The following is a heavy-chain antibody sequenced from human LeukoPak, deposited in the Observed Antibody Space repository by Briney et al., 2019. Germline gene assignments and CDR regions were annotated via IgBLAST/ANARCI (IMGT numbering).Heavy chain of an antibody. CDR3: ARDNGDYWFDY. Sequence: GASVKVSCKASGYTFTGYYMHWVRQAPGQGLEWMGWINPNSGGTNYAQKFQGRVTMTRDTSISTAYMELTRLSSDDTAVYYCARDNGDYWFDYWGQGTLVTVSS. J-gene: IGHJ4*02. CDR1: GYTFTGYY. CDR2: INPNSGGT. V-gene: IGHV1-2*02. D-gene: IGHD4-17*01.